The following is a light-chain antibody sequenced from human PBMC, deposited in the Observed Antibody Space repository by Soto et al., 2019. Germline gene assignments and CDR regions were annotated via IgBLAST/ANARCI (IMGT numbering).Light chain of an antibody. V-gene: IGKV4-1*01. CDR1: QNVIHDSNSKNF. CDR2: WAS. Sequence: DIVLTQSPDSLAVSLGERATINCKSSQNVIHDSNSKNFLAWYQQKPGQPPKLLMYWASTREAGVPDRFSGSGSGTDFTLTISSLQAEDVAVYYCQQYHTPPLTFGRGTKVEIK. J-gene: IGKJ4*01. CDR3: QQYHTPPLT.